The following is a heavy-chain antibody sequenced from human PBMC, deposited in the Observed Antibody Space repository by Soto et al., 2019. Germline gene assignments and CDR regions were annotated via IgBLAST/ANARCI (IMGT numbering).Heavy chain of an antibody. Sequence: PSETLSLTCTVSGGSISSYYWSWIRQPPGKGLEWIGYIYYSGSTNYNPSLKSRVTISVDTSKNQFSLKLSSVTAADTAVYYCARSYRRYCIGGSCYSYYYYYMXVWGKGTTVTVSS. CDR3: ARSYRRYCIGGSCYSYYYYYMXV. V-gene: IGHV4-59*01. CDR1: GGSISSYY. D-gene: IGHD2-15*01. CDR2: IYYSGST. J-gene: IGHJ6*03.